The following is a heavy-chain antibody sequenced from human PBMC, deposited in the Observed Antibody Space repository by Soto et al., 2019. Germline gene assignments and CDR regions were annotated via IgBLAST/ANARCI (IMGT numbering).Heavy chain of an antibody. CDR1: GCSVSSGNYF. CDR3: AILTKPTAVTTAFRGGYGLDV. CDR2: IHSSGST. V-gene: IGHV4-61*01. D-gene: IGHD4-17*01. J-gene: IGHJ6*02. Sequence: SETLSLTGTVSGCSVSSGNYFWSWIRQPPGKGLEWIGYIHSSGSTNYNPSLKSRVTISADTSRNQFSLRLTSVTAADTAVYYCAILTKPTAVTTAFRGGYGLDVWGQGTTVTVSS.